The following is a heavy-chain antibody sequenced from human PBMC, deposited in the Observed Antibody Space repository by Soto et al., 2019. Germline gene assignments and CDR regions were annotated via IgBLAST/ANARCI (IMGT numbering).Heavy chain of an antibody. Sequence: PGGSLRLSCAASGFTFSSYSMNWVRQAPGKGLEWVSYISSSSRTIYYADSVKGRFTISRDSAKNSLYLQMTSLRAEDTAVYYCARDRYGDYSQDYWGQGTLVTVSS. CDR1: GFTFSSYS. V-gene: IGHV3-48*01. J-gene: IGHJ4*02. D-gene: IGHD4-17*01. CDR2: ISSSSRTI. CDR3: ARDRYGDYSQDY.